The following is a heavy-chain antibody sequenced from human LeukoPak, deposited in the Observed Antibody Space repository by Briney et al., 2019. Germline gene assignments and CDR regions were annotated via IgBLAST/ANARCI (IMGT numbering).Heavy chain of an antibody. D-gene: IGHD3-16*01. CDR1: SDSISSYW. Sequence: PSETLSLTCTVSSDSISSYWWNWIRQPAGKGLEWIGRIYTSGSTNYNPSLKSRVTMSVDTSKNQFSLKLSSVTAADTAVYYCARVGDYALKDWGQGTLVTVS. V-gene: IGHV4-4*07. J-gene: IGHJ4*02. CDR2: IYTSGST. CDR3: ARVGDYALKD.